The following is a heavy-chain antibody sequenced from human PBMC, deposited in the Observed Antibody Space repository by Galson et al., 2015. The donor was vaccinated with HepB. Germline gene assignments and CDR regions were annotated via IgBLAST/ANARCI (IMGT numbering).Heavy chain of an antibody. CDR1: GFTFGDYA. CDR3: TRGIVGASAYYYYYGMDV. J-gene: IGHJ6*02. CDR2: IRSKAYGGTT. D-gene: IGHD1-26*01. V-gene: IGHV3-49*03. Sequence: SLRLSCAASGFTFGDYAMSWFRQAPGKGLEWVGFIRSKAYGGTTEYAASVKGRFTISRDDSKSIAYLQMNSLKTEDTAVYYCTRGIVGASAYYYYYGMDVWGQGTTVTVSS.